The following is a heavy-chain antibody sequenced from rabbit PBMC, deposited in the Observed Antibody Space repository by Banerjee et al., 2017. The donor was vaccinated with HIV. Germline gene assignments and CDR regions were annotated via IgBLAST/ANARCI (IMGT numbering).Heavy chain of an antibody. CDR3: ARSASYAVKL. CDR1: GFSFSSSYY. J-gene: IGHJ4*01. CDR2: IYVGSSGST. Sequence: QSLEESGGDLVKPGASLTLTCTASGFSFSSSYYMCWVRQAPGKGLEWIACIYVGSSGSTWYASWVNGRFTISKTSSTTVTLQMTSLTVADTATYFCARSASYAVKLWGPGTLVTVS. V-gene: IGHV1S40*01. D-gene: IGHD4-2*01.